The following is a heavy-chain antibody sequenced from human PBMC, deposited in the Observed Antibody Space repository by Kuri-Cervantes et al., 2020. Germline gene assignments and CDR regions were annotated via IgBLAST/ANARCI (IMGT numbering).Heavy chain of an antibody. CDR1: GFTFSSYS. CDR3: ARDRGYFDY. CDR2: ISSSRSTI. D-gene: IGHD3-10*01. V-gene: IGHV3-48*01. J-gene: IGHJ4*02. Sequence: GGSLRLSCAASGFTFSSYSMNWVRQAPGKGLEWVSYISSSRSTIYYADSVKGRFTISRDNAKNSLYLQMNSLRAEDTAVYYCARDRGYFDYWGQGTLVTVSS.